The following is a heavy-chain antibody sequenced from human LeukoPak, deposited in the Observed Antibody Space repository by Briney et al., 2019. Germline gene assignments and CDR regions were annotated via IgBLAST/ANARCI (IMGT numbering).Heavy chain of an antibody. Sequence: GGSLRLSCAASGFTFNTYTMNWVRQAPGKGLEWVSYISGSSGIIDYADSVRGRFTISRDNAKNSLYLQMNSLRAEDTAVYYCARGSLHSYSSGWYKWFDPWGQGTLVTVSS. D-gene: IGHD6-19*01. CDR2: ISGSSGII. V-gene: IGHV3-48*01. CDR3: ARGSLHSYSSGWYKWFDP. J-gene: IGHJ5*02. CDR1: GFTFNTYT.